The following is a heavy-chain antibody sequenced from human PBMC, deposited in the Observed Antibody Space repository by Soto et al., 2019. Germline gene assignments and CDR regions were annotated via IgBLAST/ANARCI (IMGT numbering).Heavy chain of an antibody. CDR2: INAGNGNT. V-gene: IGHV1-3*01. Sequence: ASVKVSCKASGYTFTSYAMHWVRQAPGQRLEWMGWINAGNGNTKYSQKFQGRVTITRDTSASTAYMELSSLRSEDTAVYYCASYYDSSGYYFVGGSRGMDVWGQGTTVTVSS. CDR3: ASYYDSSGYYFVGGSRGMDV. D-gene: IGHD3-22*01. J-gene: IGHJ6*02. CDR1: GYTFTSYA.